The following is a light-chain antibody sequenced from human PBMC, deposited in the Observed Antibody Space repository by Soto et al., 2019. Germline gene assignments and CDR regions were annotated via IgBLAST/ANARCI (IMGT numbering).Light chain of an antibody. CDR3: QQRSNWPLT. J-gene: IGKJ4*01. CDR1: QSVNTY. V-gene: IGKV3-11*01. Sequence: EIVLTQSPATLSLSPGERATLSCRASQSVNTYLAWHQQKPGQAPRLLIYDASNRATGIPARFSGSGSGTDFTLTISSLEPEDFAVYYCQQRSNWPLTFGGGTKVEI. CDR2: DAS.